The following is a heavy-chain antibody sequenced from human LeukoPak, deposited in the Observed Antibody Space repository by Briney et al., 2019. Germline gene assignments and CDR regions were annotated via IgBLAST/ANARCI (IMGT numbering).Heavy chain of an antibody. J-gene: IGHJ6*03. CDR2: IIPIFGTA. V-gene: IGHV1-69*06. Sequence: SVKVSCKASGGTFSSYAISWVRQAPGQGLEWMGGIIPIFGTANYAQKFQGRVTITADKSTSTAYMELSSLRSEDTAVYYCARDGYSSSWYGNYSYYMDVWGKGTTVTVSS. CDR1: GGTFSSYA. CDR3: ARDGYSSSWYGNYSYYMDV. D-gene: IGHD6-13*01.